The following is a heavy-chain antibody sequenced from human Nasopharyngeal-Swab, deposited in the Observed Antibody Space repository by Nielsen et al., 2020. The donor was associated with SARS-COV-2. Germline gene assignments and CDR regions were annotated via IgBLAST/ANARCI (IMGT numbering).Heavy chain of an antibody. D-gene: IGHD4-17*01. CDR3: ATWGIGYGENAHATFDS. J-gene: IGHJ4*02. CDR2: IIVNLGMT. V-gene: IGHV1-69*10. CDR1: GGTFSSYK. Sequence: SVKVSCKASGGTFSSYKISWVRQAPGQGLEWMGGIIVNLGMTKYAQKFKDSVIINADESTGTAYMELSSLRSEDTAVYYCATWGIGYGENAHATFDSWGQGTQVTVSS.